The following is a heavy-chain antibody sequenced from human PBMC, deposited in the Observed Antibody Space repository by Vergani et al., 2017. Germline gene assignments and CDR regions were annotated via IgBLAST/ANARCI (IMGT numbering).Heavy chain of an antibody. Sequence: QVQLVQSGAEVKKPGASVKVSCKASGGTFSSYAISWVRQAPGQGFEWMGGIIPIFGTANYAQKFQGRVTITADESTSTAYMGLSSLRSEDTAVYYCARSYCSSTSCSPHTTDYFDYWGQGTLVTVSS. J-gene: IGHJ4*02. CDR2: IIPIFGTA. CDR1: GGTFSSYA. D-gene: IGHD2-2*01. V-gene: IGHV1-69*01. CDR3: ARSYCSSTSCSPHTTDYFDY.